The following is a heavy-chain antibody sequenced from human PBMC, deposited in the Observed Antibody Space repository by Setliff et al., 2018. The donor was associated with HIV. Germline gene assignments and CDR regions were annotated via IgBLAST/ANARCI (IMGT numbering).Heavy chain of an antibody. J-gene: IGHJ4*02. CDR3: VRAAAGLDI. CDR2: TRNKANGYIT. Sequence: GGSLRLSCAVSGFTLSDYYMDWVRQAPGKGLEWVGRTRNKANGYITEYGASVQGRFTISRDNSKDPLSLQMNDLKAEDTAVYYCVRAAAGLDIWSQGIRVTVSS. V-gene: IGHV3-72*01. CDR1: GFTLSDYY.